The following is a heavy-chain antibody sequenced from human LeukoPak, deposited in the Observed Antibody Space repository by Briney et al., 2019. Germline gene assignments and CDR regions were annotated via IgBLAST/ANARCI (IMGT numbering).Heavy chain of an antibody. D-gene: IGHD6-13*01. CDR3: ARHYSSSWYQYYYYGMDV. CDR2: IYYSGST. CDR1: GGPISSYY. Sequence: SETLSLTCTVSGGPISSYYWSWIRQPPGKGLEWIGYIYYSGSTNYNPSLKSRVTISVDTSKNQFSLKLSSVTAADTAVYYCARHYSSSWYQYYYYGMDVWGQGTTVTVSS. V-gene: IGHV4-59*01. J-gene: IGHJ6*02.